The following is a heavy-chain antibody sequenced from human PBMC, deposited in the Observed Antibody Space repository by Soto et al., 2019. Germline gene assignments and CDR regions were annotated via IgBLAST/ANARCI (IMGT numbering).Heavy chain of an antibody. Sequence: GGSLRLSCEVSGFTFSAYGMHWVRQAPGKGLEWVAAISHDGTNKNYGDSVKGRFTISRDNSKKTLYLQMNSLRPEDTTLYYYAKYEYYYSRSVYYIFDSSGQGTLVTVSS. D-gene: IGHD3-22*01. J-gene: IGHJ4*02. CDR3: AKYEYYYSRSVYYIFDS. V-gene: IGHV3-30*18. CDR2: ISHDGTNK. CDR1: GFTFSAYG.